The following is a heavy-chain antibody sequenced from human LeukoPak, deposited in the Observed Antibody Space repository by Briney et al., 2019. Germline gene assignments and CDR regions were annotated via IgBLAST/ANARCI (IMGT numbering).Heavy chain of an antibody. CDR1: GGSISSYY. J-gene: IGHJ4*02. D-gene: IGHD4-11*01. CDR3: ARLDFSNYLNDY. V-gene: IGHV4-59*01. Sequence: SETLSLTCSASGGSISSYYWSWIRQSPGKGVEWIGYIYYSGSTDYNPSLKSRVTISVDTSKNQFFLTLYSVTAADTAVYYCARLDFSNYLNDYWGQGTLVTVSS. CDR2: IYYSGST.